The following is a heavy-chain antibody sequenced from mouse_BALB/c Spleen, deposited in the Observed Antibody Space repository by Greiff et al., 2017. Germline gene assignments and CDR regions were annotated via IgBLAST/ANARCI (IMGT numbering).Heavy chain of an antibody. CDR3: ARDGYYPYAMDY. CDR2: ISSGSSTI. J-gene: IGHJ4*01. CDR1: GFTFSSFG. D-gene: IGHD2-3*01. Sequence: EVQLVESGGGLVQPGGSRKLSCAASGFTFSSFGMHWVRQAPEKGLEWVAYISSGSSTIYYADTVKGRFTISRDNPKNTLFLQMTSLRSEDTAMYYCARDGYYPYAMDYWGQGTSVTVSS. V-gene: IGHV5-17*02.